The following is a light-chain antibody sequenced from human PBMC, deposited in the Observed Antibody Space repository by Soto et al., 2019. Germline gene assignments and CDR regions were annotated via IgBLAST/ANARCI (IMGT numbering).Light chain of an antibody. Sequence: QLVLTQPPSASGTPGQTVTISCSGSTSNIGSNTVKWYQQLPGTAPRLLFYNDHQRPSGVPDRFSGSKSGTSASLAISGLQSEDEAVYYCSALDDNLNGYVFGTGTKVTVL. CDR2: NDH. J-gene: IGLJ1*01. CDR1: TSNIGSNT. CDR3: SALDDNLNGYV. V-gene: IGLV1-44*01.